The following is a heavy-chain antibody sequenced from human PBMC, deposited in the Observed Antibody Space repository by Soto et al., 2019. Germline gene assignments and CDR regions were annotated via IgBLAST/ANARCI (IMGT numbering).Heavy chain of an antibody. Sequence: GGSLRLSCAASGLSFGSFTMHWVRQAPGKGLEWVAFISYDGSKKYYTDPVKGRFTISRDNSKNILYLQMNSLRADDTAVYYCARSVFPWGQGTLVTVSS. V-gene: IGHV3-30*04. CDR1: GLSFGSFT. J-gene: IGHJ5*02. CDR2: ISYDGSKK. CDR3: ARSVFP.